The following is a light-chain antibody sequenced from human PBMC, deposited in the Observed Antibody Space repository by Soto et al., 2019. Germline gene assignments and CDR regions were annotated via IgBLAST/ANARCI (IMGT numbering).Light chain of an antibody. V-gene: IGKV3-15*01. CDR3: QQYNNWPRT. CDR2: AAS. Sequence: EIVLTQSLATLSFSPLEGVNLXLMASQSVGSSLAWYQQKPGQAPRLLIYAASSRATGIPARFSGSGSGTEFTLTISSLQSEDFAVYYCQQYNNWPRTFGQGTKVDI. J-gene: IGKJ1*01. CDR1: QSVGSS.